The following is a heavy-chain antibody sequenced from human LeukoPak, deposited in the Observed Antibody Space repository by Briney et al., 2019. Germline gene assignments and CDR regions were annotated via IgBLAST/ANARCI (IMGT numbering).Heavy chain of an antibody. CDR1: SRSITTKF. Sequence: PQTLSLTSPVASRSITTKFCSWIRHLPKKLMEWVGSISPIVATNIRRTLKSRVTISVDTSKTQISLKLGSVTAADTAVYYCARPNYESSGHDAFDIWGRGTMVTVSS. V-gene: IGHV4-4*08. D-gene: IGHD3-22*01. CDR2: ISPIVAT. CDR3: ARPNYESSGHDAFDI. J-gene: IGHJ3*02.